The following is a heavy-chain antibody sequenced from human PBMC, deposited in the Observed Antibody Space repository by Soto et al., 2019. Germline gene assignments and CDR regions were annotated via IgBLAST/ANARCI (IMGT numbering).Heavy chain of an antibody. J-gene: IGHJ5*02. V-gene: IGHV3-21*01. Sequence: GLEWVSSISSSSSYIYYADSVKGRFTISRDNAKNSLYLQMNSLRAEDTAVYYCARAPPRYSSHHNWFDPWGQGTLVTVSS. CDR3: ARAPPRYSSHHNWFDP. CDR2: ISSSSSYI. D-gene: IGHD6-13*01.